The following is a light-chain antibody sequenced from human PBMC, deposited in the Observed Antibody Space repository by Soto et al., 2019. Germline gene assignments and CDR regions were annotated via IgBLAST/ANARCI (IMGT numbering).Light chain of an antibody. Sequence: DIVMTQTPLSSPVTLGQAASISCRSSQSLLHSDGNTYLSWFQQRPGQPPRLLIYNVSDRFSGVPDRFSGSGAGTDFTLTISRVEAEDVGIYYCMQATQSHWTFGQGTKVEIK. CDR3: MQATQSHWT. V-gene: IGKV2-24*01. CDR2: NVS. CDR1: QSLLHSDGNTY. J-gene: IGKJ1*01.